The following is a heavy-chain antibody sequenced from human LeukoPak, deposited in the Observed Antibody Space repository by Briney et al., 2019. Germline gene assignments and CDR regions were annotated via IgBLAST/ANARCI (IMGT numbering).Heavy chain of an antibody. J-gene: IGHJ5*02. Sequence: ASVKVSCKASGYTFTSYYMHWVRQAPGQGLEWMGWINPNSGATSYLQKFQGRVTMTRDTSIKTAYMELSSLRSDDTAVYYCAKQRGGASLSESWGQGTLVTVSS. D-gene: IGHD2-15*01. CDR2: INPNSGAT. CDR3: AKQRGGASLSES. CDR1: GYTFTSYY. V-gene: IGHV1-2*02.